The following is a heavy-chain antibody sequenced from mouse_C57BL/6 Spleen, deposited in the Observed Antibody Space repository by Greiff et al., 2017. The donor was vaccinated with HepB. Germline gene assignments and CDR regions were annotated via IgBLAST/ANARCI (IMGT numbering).Heavy chain of an antibody. J-gene: IGHJ3*01. Sequence: VQLQQSDAELVKPGASVKISCKVSGYTFTDHTIHWLKQRPEQGLEWIGYIYPRDGSTKYNEKFKGKATLTADRSASPAYLQLNSLTSEESPVYCCAVDYGSSDGGGFAYWGQGTRVTVSA. CDR3: AVDYGSSDGGGFAY. D-gene: IGHD1-1*01. CDR1: GYTFTDHT. CDR2: IYPRDGST. V-gene: IGHV1-78*01.